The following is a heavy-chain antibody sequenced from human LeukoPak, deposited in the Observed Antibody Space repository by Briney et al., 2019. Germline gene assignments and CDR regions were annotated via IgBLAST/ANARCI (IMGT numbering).Heavy chain of an antibody. V-gene: IGHV4-30-2*01. J-gene: IGHJ4*02. D-gene: IGHD5-24*01. CDR2: IYHSGST. CDR3: ARTRVEMATSTFDY. Sequence: SETLSLTCTVSGGSISSYSWSWIRQPPGKGLEWIGYIYHSGSTYYNPSLKSRVTISVDRSKNQFSLKLSSVTAADTAVYYCARTRVEMATSTFDYWGQGTLVTVSS. CDR1: GGSISSYS.